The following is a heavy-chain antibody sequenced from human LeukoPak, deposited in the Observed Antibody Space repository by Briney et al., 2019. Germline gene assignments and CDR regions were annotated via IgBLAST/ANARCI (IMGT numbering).Heavy chain of an antibody. V-gene: IGHV1-18*04. CDR2: ISAYNGNK. Sequence: ASVKVSCKASGYTFTSYYMHWVRQAPGQGLEWMGWISAYNGNKNYAHKLKGRVTMTTDTSTSTAYMELRSLRSDDTAVYYCARSYGDYSYYFDYWGQGTLVTVSS. CDR3: ARSYGDYSYYFDY. J-gene: IGHJ4*02. D-gene: IGHD4-17*01. CDR1: GYTFTSYY.